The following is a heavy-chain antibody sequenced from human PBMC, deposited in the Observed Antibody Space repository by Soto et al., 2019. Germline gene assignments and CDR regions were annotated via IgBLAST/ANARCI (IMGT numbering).Heavy chain of an antibody. Sequence: QVQLQQWGAGLLKPSETLSLTCAVYGGSFSGYYWSWIRQPPGKGLEWIGEINHSGSTNYNPSLKSRGTISVDTSKNQFSLKPRSVTAADTAGYYWARGGRRRPSMVRGGRMFDPWGQGTLVTVSS. CDR1: GGSFSGYY. CDR3: ARGGRRRPSMVRGGRMFDP. D-gene: IGHD3-10*01. CDR2: INHSGST. V-gene: IGHV4-34*01. J-gene: IGHJ5*02.